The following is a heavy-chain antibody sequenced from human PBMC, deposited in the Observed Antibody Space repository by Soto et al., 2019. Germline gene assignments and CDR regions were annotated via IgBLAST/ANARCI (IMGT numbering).Heavy chain of an antibody. CDR3: ASMGYHYGSGSYPLDY. J-gene: IGHJ4*02. CDR2: MYNSGST. V-gene: IGHV4-59*08. D-gene: IGHD3-10*01. Sequence: WTWIRQPPGKGLEWIGFMYNSGSTHYNPSIKSRVTISLDTSKNQFSLNLRSVTAADTAVYYCASMGYHYGSGSYPLDYWGQGTLVTVSS.